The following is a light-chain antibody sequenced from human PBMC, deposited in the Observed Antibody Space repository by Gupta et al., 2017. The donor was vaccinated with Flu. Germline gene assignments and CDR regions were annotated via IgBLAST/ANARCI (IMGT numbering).Light chain of an antibody. V-gene: IGKV3-11*01. Sequence: EIVLTQSPATMSLSPGERATLACRASQRVSRDLAWYQQKPGQAPRLLIYDASNRATGIPTRFAGSGSGTDFTLTISSLEPEDFAVYYCQQRSNWPPGATFGQGTKVEIK. CDR1: QRVSRD. J-gene: IGKJ1*01. CDR2: DAS. CDR3: QQRSNWPPGAT.